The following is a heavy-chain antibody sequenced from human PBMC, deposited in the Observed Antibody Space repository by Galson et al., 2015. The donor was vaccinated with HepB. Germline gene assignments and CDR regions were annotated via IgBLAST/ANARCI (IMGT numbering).Heavy chain of an antibody. CDR3: AKTRSGGTPEFDY. CDR1: GFTLSNYA. Sequence: SLRLSCAASGFTLSNYAMHWVRQPPGKGLEWVAVISYDGSVKYYADSVKGRLTSSRDNSRNTLSLQMNNLRPDDTGVYYCAKTRSGGTPEFDYWGRGTLVTVSS. J-gene: IGHJ4*02. V-gene: IGHV3-30*18. D-gene: IGHD3-16*01. CDR2: ISYDGSVK.